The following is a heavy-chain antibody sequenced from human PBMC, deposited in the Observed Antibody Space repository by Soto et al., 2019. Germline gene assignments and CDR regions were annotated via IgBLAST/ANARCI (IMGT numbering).Heavy chain of an antibody. J-gene: IGHJ4*02. Sequence: GGSLRLSCAGSGFTFSSYAMSWVRQAPGKGLEWVSTISGNGGSTYFADSVKGRFTISRDNAKNSLYLQMNSLRAEDTAVYYCAREYCSSTSCNFDYWGQGTLVTVSS. CDR1: GFTFSSYA. CDR3: AREYCSSTSCNFDY. D-gene: IGHD2-2*01. V-gene: IGHV3-23*01. CDR2: ISGNGGST.